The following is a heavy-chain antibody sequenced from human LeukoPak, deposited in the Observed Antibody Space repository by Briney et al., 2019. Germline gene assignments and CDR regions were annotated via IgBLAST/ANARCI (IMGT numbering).Heavy chain of an antibody. J-gene: IGHJ6*02. CDR2: IHYSGST. CDR1: GGSISSYY. CDR3: ARDHGMAYYDILTGYGSYGMDV. Sequence: SETLSLTCTVSGGSISSYYWSWLRQPPGKGLEWIGYIHYSGSTNYNPSLKSRVTISVDTSKNQFSLKLSSVTAADTAMYYCARDHGMAYYDILTGYGSYGMDVWGQGTTVTVSS. V-gene: IGHV4-59*01. D-gene: IGHD3-9*01.